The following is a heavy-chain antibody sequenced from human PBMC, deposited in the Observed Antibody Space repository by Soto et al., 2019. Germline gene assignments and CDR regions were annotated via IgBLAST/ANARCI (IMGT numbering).Heavy chain of an antibody. CDR3: SRGGGVYCSSTSCYDAFDI. J-gene: IGHJ3*02. V-gene: IGHV4-4*02. D-gene: IGHD2-2*01. CDR1: GGSISSSNW. Sequence: SETLSLTCAVSGGSISSSNWWSWVRQPPGKGLEWIGEIYHSGSTNYNPSLKSRVTISVDKSKNQFYLKLSSVTAADTAVYYCSRGGGVYCSSTSCYDAFDIWGQGTMVTVSS. CDR2: IYHSGST.